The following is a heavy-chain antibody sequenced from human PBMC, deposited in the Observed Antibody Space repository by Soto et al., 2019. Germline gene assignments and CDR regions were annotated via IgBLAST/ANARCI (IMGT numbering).Heavy chain of an antibody. D-gene: IGHD5-18*01. CDR3: ARDIYSYGSVGTPDI. Sequence: GGSLRLSCVASGFSFSSQAMHWVRQAPGKGLEWVAAISNDGNRQLYADSVKDRFTISRDNSRNTLELQMNNLRTEYTGVYFCARDIYSYGSVGTPDIWGQGTMVTVSS. V-gene: IGHV3-30-3*01. CDR1: GFSFSSQA. CDR2: ISNDGNRQ. J-gene: IGHJ3*02.